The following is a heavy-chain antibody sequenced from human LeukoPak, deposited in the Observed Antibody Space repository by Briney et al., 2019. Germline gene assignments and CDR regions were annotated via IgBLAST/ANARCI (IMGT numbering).Heavy chain of an antibody. V-gene: IGHV3-66*02. Sequence: GGSRRLSCAASGRTFGRKYRSWGRQAQEKGLEWVSVTYSGGSTYYADSVKGRFTISRDNSKNTLYLQMNSLRAEDTAVYYCARDVYDRGMDVWGQGTTVAVSS. CDR2: TYSGGST. D-gene: IGHD3-22*01. CDR1: GRTFGRKY. J-gene: IGHJ6*02. CDR3: ARDVYDRGMDV.